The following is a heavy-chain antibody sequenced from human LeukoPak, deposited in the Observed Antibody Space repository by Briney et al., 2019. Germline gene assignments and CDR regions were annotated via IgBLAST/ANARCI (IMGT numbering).Heavy chain of an antibody. Sequence: PGGSLRLSCAASGFTFSNYGMHWVRQAPGKGLEWVAFIRYDGTNKYSADSVKGRFTISRDNSKNTLYLQMNSLRAEDTAVYYCATEGPPVLGATTIDYWGQGTLVTVSS. J-gene: IGHJ4*02. CDR1: GFTFSNYG. D-gene: IGHD1-26*01. CDR2: IRYDGTNK. V-gene: IGHV3-30*02. CDR3: ATEGPPVLGATTIDY.